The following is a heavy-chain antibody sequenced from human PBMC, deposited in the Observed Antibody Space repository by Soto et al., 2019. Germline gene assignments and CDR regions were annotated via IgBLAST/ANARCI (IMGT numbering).Heavy chain of an antibody. CDR3: ANTRGLGLMDA. CDR2: VSHSGST. Sequence: QVHLLESGPGLVEPSGTLSLTCTVSGGSISSRNRWSWVRQSPGKGLEWIGEVSHSGSTNSNPSLKGRVTISPDKSNNQFSLNLESMTAADAAVYFCANTRGLGLMDAWGKGTTVVVSS. V-gene: IGHV4-4*02. J-gene: IGHJ6*03. D-gene: IGHD2-2*01. CDR1: GGSISSRNR.